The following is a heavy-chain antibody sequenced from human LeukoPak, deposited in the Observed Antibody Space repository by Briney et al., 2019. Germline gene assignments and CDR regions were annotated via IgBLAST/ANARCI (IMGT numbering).Heavy chain of an antibody. J-gene: IGHJ5*02. Sequence: ASVKVSCKASGYTFTSYGISWVRQAPGQGLEWMGWISVYNGNTNYAQKLQGRVTMTTDTSTTTAYMELRSLRSDDTAVYNCARVVTPRYCSTTSCYWKGWFDPWGQGTLVTVSS. D-gene: IGHD2-2*01. V-gene: IGHV1-18*01. CDR2: ISVYNGNT. CDR3: ARVVTPRYCSTTSCYWKGWFDP. CDR1: GYTFTSYG.